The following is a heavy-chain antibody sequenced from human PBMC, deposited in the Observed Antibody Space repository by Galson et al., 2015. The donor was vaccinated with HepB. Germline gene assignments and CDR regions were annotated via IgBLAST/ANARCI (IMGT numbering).Heavy chain of an antibody. CDR1: GYTFIDYG. J-gene: IGHJ5*02. D-gene: IGHD4-23*01. CDR3: ARDGDYGGGS. CDR2: ISGYNGDT. Sequence: SVKVSCKASGYTFIDYGINWVRQAPGQGFEWMGWISGYNGDTIYAQSLQGRIIMTTDTSTSTAYMELSRLRSDDTAVYYCARDGDYGGGSWGQGTLVIVSS. V-gene: IGHV1-18*01.